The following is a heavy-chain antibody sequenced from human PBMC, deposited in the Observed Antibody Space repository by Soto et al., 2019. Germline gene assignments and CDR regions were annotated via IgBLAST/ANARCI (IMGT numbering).Heavy chain of an antibody. Sequence: EVQLLESGGGLVQPGGSLRLSCAASGFTFSSYAMSWVRQAPGKGLEWVSAISGSGGSTYYADSVKGRFTISRDNSKNTLYLQRNSLRAEDTAVYYCAKAVAGTWGPSYYYYYGMDVWGQGTTVTVSS. CDR2: ISGSGGST. J-gene: IGHJ6*02. CDR1: GFTFSSYA. V-gene: IGHV3-23*01. D-gene: IGHD6-19*01. CDR3: AKAVAGTWGPSYYYYYGMDV.